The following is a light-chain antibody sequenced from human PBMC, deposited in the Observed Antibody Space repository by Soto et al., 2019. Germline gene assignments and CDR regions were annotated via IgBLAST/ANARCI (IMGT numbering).Light chain of an antibody. CDR2: EAS. J-gene: IGKJ1*01. Sequence: DIQMTQSPSTLSASVGDRVTITCRASQSISSWLAWYQQKPGKAPKLLIYEASSSQIGVPPRFSGSGFGTEFTLTISSLQPDDFATYYCQHYKESSTFGQGTRLETK. CDR1: QSISSW. V-gene: IGKV1-5*03. CDR3: QHYKESST.